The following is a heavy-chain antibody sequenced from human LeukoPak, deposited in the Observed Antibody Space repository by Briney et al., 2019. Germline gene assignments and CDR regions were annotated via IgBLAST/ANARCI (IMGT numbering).Heavy chain of an antibody. D-gene: IGHD6-19*01. CDR2: IYYSGTT. CDR1: GGSISTSY. V-gene: IGHV4-59*01. Sequence: SETLSLTCSVSGGSISTSYWSWIRQPPGKGLEWIGSIYYSGTTNYNPSLKSRVTTSVDTSKNQFSLKLSSVTAADTAVYYCARGGWKAFDIWGQGTMVTVSS. J-gene: IGHJ3*02. CDR3: ARGGWKAFDI.